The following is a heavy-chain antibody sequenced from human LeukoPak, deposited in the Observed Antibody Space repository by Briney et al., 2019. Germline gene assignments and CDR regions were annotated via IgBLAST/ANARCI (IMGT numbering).Heavy chain of an antibody. CDR1: RGSITNY. Sequence: SETLSLTCTVSRGSITNYWTWIRQPPGKGLEWIGYVDHTGSTNFNPSLNGRVSISRDTTKNLFSLRLRSVTAADTAVYFCARGRVSSSTWYSTYYYYFYMDVWGKGTTVTVSS. CDR2: VDHTGST. V-gene: IGHV4-59*01. D-gene: IGHD1-1*01. J-gene: IGHJ6*03. CDR3: ARGRVSSSTWYSTYYYYFYMDV.